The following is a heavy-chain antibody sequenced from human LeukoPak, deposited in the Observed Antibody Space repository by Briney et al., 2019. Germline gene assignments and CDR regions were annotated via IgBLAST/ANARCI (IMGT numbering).Heavy chain of an antibody. CDR1: GFTFDDYA. Sequence: GGSLRLSCAASGFTFDDYAMHWVRQAPGKGLEWVSAISGSGGSTYYADSVKGRFTISRDNSKNTLYLQMNSLRAEDTAVYYCAKEEIVVVPAATDYWGQGTLVTVSS. D-gene: IGHD2-2*01. J-gene: IGHJ4*02. CDR3: AKEEIVVVPAATDY. CDR2: ISGSGGST. V-gene: IGHV3-23*01.